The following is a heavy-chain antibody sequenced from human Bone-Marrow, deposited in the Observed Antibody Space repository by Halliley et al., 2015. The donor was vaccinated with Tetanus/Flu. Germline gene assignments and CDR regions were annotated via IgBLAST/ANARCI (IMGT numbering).Heavy chain of an antibody. V-gene: IGHV4-59*01. CDR2: IYFTGTT. J-gene: IGHJ4*02. CDR3: ARSGWLRSGASAY. Sequence: IAYIYFTGTTKYNPSLQSRVTVSMDTSKNQFSLRLDSVTAADTAVYYCARSGWLRSGASAYWGQGTLVTVSS. D-gene: IGHD5-12*01.